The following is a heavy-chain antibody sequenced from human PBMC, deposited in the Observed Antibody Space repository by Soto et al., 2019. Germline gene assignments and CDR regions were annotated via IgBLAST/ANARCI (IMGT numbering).Heavy chain of an antibody. CDR1: GFSLKLSG. V-gene: IGHV3-30*18. J-gene: IGHJ6*02. CDR3: AKDGRWLVRTPYGMDV. Sequence: GGSLRLSCAASGFSLKLSGMHWVRLALSKGLEWVAVISYDGSNEYYGDSVTGRFTISRDNSKNTLYLQMKSLRAEDTAVYFCAKDGRWLVRTPYGMDVWGQGTTVTVSS. CDR2: ISYDGSNE. D-gene: IGHD6-19*01.